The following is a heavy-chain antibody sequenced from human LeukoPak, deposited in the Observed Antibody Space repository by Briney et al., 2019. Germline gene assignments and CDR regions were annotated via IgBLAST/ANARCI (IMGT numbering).Heavy chain of an antibody. CDR3: AKDRGKYSSSSDYFDY. V-gene: IGHV3-7*01. CDR2: IKQDGSEK. Sequence: GGSLRLSCAASGFTFSSYWMSWVRQARGKGLEWVANIKQDGSEKYYVDSVKGRFTISRDNAKNSLYLQMNSLRAEDTAVYYCAKDRGKYSSSSDYFDYWGQGTLVTVSS. CDR1: GFTFSSYW. J-gene: IGHJ4*02. D-gene: IGHD6-6*01.